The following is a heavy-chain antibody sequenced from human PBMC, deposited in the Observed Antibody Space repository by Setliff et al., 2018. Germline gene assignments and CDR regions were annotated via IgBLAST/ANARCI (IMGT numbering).Heavy chain of an antibody. D-gene: IGHD3-3*01. J-gene: IGHJ5*02. CDR3: ARDTYIGDFWSGYYIQGRFDP. CDR2: INAGNGNT. V-gene: IGHV1-3*01. Sequence: GAPVKVSCKASGYTFTNYAIHWVRQAPGQRLEWMGWINAGNGNTKYSQKFQGRVTITRDTSASTAYMELSSLRSEDTAVYYCARDTYIGDFWSGYYIQGRFDPWGQGTLVTVSS. CDR1: GYTFTNYA.